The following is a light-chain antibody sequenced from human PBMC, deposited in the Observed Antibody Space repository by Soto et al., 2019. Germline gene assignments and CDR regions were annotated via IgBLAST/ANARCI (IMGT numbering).Light chain of an antibody. V-gene: IGLV2-8*01. CDR3: SSYAGSNIL. J-gene: IGLJ2*01. Sequence: QSALTQPPSASGSPGQSVTISCTATSSDVGGYNYVSWYQQHPGKAPKLMIYEVSKRPSGVPDRFSGSKSGNTASLTVSGLQAEDEADYYCSSYAGSNILFGGGTKVTVL. CDR1: SSDVGGYNY. CDR2: EVS.